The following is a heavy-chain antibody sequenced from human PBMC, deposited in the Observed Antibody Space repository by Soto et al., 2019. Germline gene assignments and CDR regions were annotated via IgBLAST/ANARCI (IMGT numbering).Heavy chain of an antibody. D-gene: IGHD6-19*01. CDR2: INPNSGRT. CDR1: GYTFTGYY. Sequence: ASVKVSCKASGYTFTGYYMHWVRQAPLQGLEWMGWINPNSGRTNYAQKLQGWVTMTRDTYISTAYMELSRLRSDDTAVYYCARDRTAIAVAGTSYYYYYGMDVWGQGTTVTVSS. J-gene: IGHJ6*02. V-gene: IGHV1-2*04. CDR3: ARDRTAIAVAGTSYYYYYGMDV.